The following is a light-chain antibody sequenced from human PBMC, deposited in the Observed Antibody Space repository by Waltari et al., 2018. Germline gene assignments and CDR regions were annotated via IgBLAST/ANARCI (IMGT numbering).Light chain of an antibody. CDR1: SSDIGGYHY. CDR3: SSYSDSTTHDVV. J-gene: IGLJ2*01. V-gene: IGLV2-14*03. Sequence: QSALTQPASVSGSPGQSISISCTGTSSDIGGYHYVAWYQQLPGRAPKLMIYDVTSRPSGVSDRFSGSKSGNTASLTISGLQAEDEADYYCSSYSDSTTHDVVFGGGTQLTVL. CDR2: DVT.